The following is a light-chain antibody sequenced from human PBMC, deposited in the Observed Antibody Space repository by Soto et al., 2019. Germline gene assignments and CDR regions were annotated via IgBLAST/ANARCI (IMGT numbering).Light chain of an antibody. CDR1: QSINQSL. J-gene: IGKJ4*01. V-gene: IGKV3-20*01. CDR3: HQYASSPLT. CDR2: GAS. Sequence: EIVLTQSPGTLSMSPGERATLSCRASQSINQSLLACYQQRPGQSPRLLMYGASNSAAGSPGRFSVSVSATDFSLTISRLEPEDFPVYCFHQYASSPLTFGGRTKVEIK.